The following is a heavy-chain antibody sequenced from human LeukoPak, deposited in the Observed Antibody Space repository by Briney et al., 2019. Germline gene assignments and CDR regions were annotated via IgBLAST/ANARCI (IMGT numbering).Heavy chain of an antibody. V-gene: IGHV3-74*01. Sequence: GGPLRLSCAASGFPFSSYWMHWVRQAPGKGLVWVSRINSDGSNTSYADAARGRFTLSRDNAKNTLYLQRNRLRYEYTAFYYSARGWLLVPFDYWGQGTLLTVSS. D-gene: IGHD6-6*01. CDR1: GFPFSSYW. J-gene: IGHJ4*02. CDR3: ARGWLLVPFDY. CDR2: INSDGSNT.